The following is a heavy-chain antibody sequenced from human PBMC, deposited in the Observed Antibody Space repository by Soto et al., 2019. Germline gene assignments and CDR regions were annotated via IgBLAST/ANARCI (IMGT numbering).Heavy chain of an antibody. Sequence: QVQLQQWGAGLLKPSETLSLTCAVYGGSFSGYYWSWIRQPPGKGLEWVGEIDNSGSTNYNPSLKSRVTLSVDTSKYQFSLKLSSVTAADTAVYYGARVSRVTPDYWGKATLVTVS. CDR3: ARVSRVTPDY. J-gene: IGHJ4*02. CDR1: GGSFSGYY. D-gene: IGHD4-4*01. CDR2: IDNSGST. V-gene: IGHV4-34*01.